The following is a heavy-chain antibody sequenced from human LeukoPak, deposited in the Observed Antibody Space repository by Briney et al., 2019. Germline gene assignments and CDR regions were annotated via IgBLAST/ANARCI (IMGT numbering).Heavy chain of an antibody. CDR1: GGSISSSSYY. Sequence: PSETLSLTCTVSGGSISSSSYYWGWIRQPPGKGLEWIGSIYYSGSTYYNPSLKSRVTISVDTSKNQFSLKLSSVTAADTAVYYCARLADYYDSSGYYLGRYFDYWGQGTLVTVSS. V-gene: IGHV4-39*07. D-gene: IGHD3-22*01. J-gene: IGHJ4*02. CDR2: IYYSGST. CDR3: ARLADYYDSSGYYLGRYFDY.